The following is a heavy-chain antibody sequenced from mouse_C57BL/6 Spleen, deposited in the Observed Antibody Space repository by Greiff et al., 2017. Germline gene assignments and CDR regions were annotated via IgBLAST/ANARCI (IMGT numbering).Heavy chain of an antibody. CDR3: ARWDEIPRYFEV. CDR1: GYTFTSYW. D-gene: IGHD4-1*01. J-gene: IGHJ1*03. Sequence: QVQLQQPGAELVRPGSSVKLSCKASGYTFTSYWMHWVKQRPIQGLEWIGNIDPSDSETHYNQKFKDKATLTVDKSSSTAYMQLSSLTSEDSAVYYCARWDEIPRYFEVWGTGTTVTVSS. CDR2: IDPSDSET. V-gene: IGHV1-52*01.